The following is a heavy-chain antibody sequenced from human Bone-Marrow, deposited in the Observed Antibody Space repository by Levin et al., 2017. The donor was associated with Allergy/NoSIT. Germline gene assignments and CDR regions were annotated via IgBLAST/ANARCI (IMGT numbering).Heavy chain of an antibody. CDR1: GESFSGSY. D-gene: IGHD3-10*01. J-gene: IGHJ6*03. V-gene: IGHV4-34*01. Sequence: SQTLSLTCGVFGESFSGSYLSWIRHSPGKGLEWIGEINPSGSTNYNPSLESRVTMLVDMSKTQFSLKLNSVTPADTAVYFCARVAGLRASRQSSRYYYYYMDVWGKGTAVTVSS. CDR2: INPSGST. CDR3: ARVAGLRASRQSSRYYYYYMDV.